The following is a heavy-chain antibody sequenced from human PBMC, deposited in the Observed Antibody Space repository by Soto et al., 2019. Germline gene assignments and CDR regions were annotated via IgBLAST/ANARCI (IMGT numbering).Heavy chain of an antibody. CDR2: ISSSSSYT. V-gene: IGHV3-11*06. Sequence: QVQLVESGGGLVKPGGSLRLSCAASGFTFSDYYMSWIRQAPGKGLEWVSYISSSSSYTNYADSVKGRFTISRDNAKNSLYRQMNSLRAEDTAVYYCAREVPLLDGPPGEVDIWGQGTMVTVSS. J-gene: IGHJ3*02. D-gene: IGHD3-10*01. CDR1: GFTFSDYY. CDR3: AREVPLLDGPPGEVDI.